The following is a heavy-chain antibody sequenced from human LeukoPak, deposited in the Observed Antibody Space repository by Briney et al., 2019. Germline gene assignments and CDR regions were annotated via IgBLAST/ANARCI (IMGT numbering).Heavy chain of an antibody. CDR2: INPNSGGT. Sequence: GASVKVSCKASGYTFTGYYMHWVRQAPGQGLEWMGWINPNSGGTDYAQKFQGRVTMTRDTSISTAYMELSRLGSDDPAVYYCARGGGGDYVWGSYRLNWFDPWGQGTLVTVSS. V-gene: IGHV1-2*02. CDR3: ARGGGGDYVWGSYRLNWFDP. CDR1: GYTFTGYY. D-gene: IGHD3-16*02. J-gene: IGHJ5*02.